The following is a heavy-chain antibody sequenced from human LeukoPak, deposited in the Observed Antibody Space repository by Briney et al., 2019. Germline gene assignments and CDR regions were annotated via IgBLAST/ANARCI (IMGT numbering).Heavy chain of an antibody. CDR1: GFTFSSYW. CDR3: ARGDYYDSSRTSFDP. CDR2: INSDGSST. D-gene: IGHD3-22*01. Sequence: PGGSLRLSCAASGFTFSSYWMHWVRQAPGKGLVWVSRINSDGSSTSYADSVKGRFTISRDNAKNTLYLQMNSLRAEDTAVYYCARGDYYDSSRTSFDPWGQGTLVTVSS. J-gene: IGHJ5*02. V-gene: IGHV3-74*01.